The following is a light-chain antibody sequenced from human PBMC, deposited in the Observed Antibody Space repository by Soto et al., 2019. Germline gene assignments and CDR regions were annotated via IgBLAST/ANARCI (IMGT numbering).Light chain of an antibody. V-gene: IGKV2-28*01. CDR2: LGS. CDR3: MQALQTGWT. CDR1: QSLLHSNGYNY. Sequence: DIVMTQSPLSLPVTPGEPASISCRSSQSLLHSNGYNYLDWYLQKPGQSAQLLIYLGSNRASGVPDRFSGSGSGTDFTLKISRVEAEDVGVYYCMQALQTGWTFGQGTNVEIK. J-gene: IGKJ1*01.